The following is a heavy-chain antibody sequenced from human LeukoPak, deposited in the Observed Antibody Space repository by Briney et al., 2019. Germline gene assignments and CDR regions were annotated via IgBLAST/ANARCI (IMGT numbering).Heavy chain of an antibody. J-gene: IGHJ4*02. Sequence: GGSLRLSCAASGFTFSSYAMSWVRQAPGKGLEWVSAISGSGGSTYYADSVKGRFTISRDNSKNTLYLQMNSLRAEDTAVYYCAKVAYYYDSSGFAHLDYWGQGTLVTVSS. V-gene: IGHV3-23*01. D-gene: IGHD3-22*01. CDR3: AKVAYYYDSSGFAHLDY. CDR2: ISGSGGST. CDR1: GFTFSSYA.